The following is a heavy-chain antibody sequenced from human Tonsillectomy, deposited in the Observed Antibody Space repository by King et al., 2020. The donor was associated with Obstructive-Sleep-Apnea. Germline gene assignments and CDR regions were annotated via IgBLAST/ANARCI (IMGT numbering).Heavy chain of an antibody. V-gene: IGHV4-39*01. CDR3: ARRSRGHYYDSS. CDR1: GGSISSSSYY. Sequence: QLQESGPGLVKPSETLSLTCTVSGGSISSSSYYWGWIRQPPGKGLEWIGSIYYSGSTYYNPSLKSRVTISVDTSKNQFSLKLSSVTAADTAVYYCARRSRGHYYDSSWGQGTLVTVSS. D-gene: IGHD3-22*01. CDR2: IYYSGST. J-gene: IGHJ4*02.